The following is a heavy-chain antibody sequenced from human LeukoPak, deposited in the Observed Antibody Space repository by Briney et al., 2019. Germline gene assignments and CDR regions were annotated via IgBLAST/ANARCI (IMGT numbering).Heavy chain of an antibody. V-gene: IGHV4-39*01. D-gene: IGHD4-17*01. CDR3: ARLWDDYGDYKSSPFDY. Sequence: SETLSLTRTVSGGSISSSSYYWGWIRQPPGKGLEWIGSIYYSGSTYYNPSLKSRVTISVDTSKNQFSLKLSSVTAADTAVYYCARLWDDYGDYKSSPFDYWGQGTLVTVSS. CDR2: IYYSGST. CDR1: GGSISSSSYY. J-gene: IGHJ4*02.